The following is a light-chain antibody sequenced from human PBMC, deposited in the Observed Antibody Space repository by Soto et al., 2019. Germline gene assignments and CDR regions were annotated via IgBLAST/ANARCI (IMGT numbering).Light chain of an antibody. J-gene: IGKJ5*01. V-gene: IGKV3-15*01. Sequence: EIVMTQSPATLSVSPGERVTLSCRASQSVRTNLAWYQHRPGQAPRLLMYGASNRATGLPARFSGGGSGTEFTLTISSLQSEDFAVYYCQQRSNWPPEITFGQGTRLEI. CDR3: QQRSNWPPEIT. CDR2: GAS. CDR1: QSVRTN.